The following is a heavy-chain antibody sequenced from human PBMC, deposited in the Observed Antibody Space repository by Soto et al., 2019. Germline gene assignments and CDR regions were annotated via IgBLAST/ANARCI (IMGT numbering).Heavy chain of an antibody. CDR2: VYYTGST. CDR1: GGSISGSY. D-gene: IGHD6-19*01. Sequence: LSLTCSVSGGSISGSYWSWIRQSPGKGLEWLGYVYYTGSTNYSPSLRRRVSISVDTSKNEFSLRLSSVTAADTAVYFCARSVAVPGAHIDYWGQGTQVTVSS. V-gene: IGHV4-59*01. CDR3: ARSVAVPGAHIDY. J-gene: IGHJ4*02.